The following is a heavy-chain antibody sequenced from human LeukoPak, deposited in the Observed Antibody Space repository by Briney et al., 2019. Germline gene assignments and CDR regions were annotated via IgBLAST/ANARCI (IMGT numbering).Heavy chain of an antibody. CDR2: IYYSGST. J-gene: IGHJ4*02. Sequence: SETLSLTCTVSGGSISSSSYYWGWIRQPPGKGLEWTGSIYYSGSTYYNPSLKSRVTISVDTSKNQFSLKLSSVTAADTAVYYCVRYSYYDFWSGYGEFDYWGQGTLVTVSS. V-gene: IGHV4-39*01. D-gene: IGHD3-3*01. CDR3: VRYSYYDFWSGYGEFDY. CDR1: GGSISSSSYY.